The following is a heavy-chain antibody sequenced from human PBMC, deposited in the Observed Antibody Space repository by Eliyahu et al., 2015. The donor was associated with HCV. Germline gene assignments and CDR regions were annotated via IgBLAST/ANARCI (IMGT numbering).Heavy chain of an antibody. CDR3: ARMYSDYYDSSGYYYVQDY. CDR2: INHSGST. Sequence: QVQLQQWGAGLLXPSETLSLTCAVYGGSFSGYYWSWIRQPPGKGLEWXGEINHSGSTNYNPSLKSRVTISVDTSKNQFSLKLSSVTAADTAVYYCARMYSDYYDSSGYYYVQDYWGQGTLVTVSS. J-gene: IGHJ4*02. CDR1: GGSFSGYY. D-gene: IGHD3-22*01. V-gene: IGHV4-34*01.